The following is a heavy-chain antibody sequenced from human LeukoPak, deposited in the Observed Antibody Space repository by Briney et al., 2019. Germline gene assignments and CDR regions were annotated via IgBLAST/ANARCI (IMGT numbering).Heavy chain of an antibody. J-gene: IGHJ4*02. D-gene: IGHD2-15*01. V-gene: IGHV3-48*03. CDR3: ARLYCSGGSCYKGAGDY. Sequence: GGSLRLSCAASGFTFSSYEMNWVRQAPGKGLEGVSYISSSGSTIYYADSVKGRFTISRDNAKNPLYLQMNSLRAEDTAVYYCARLYCSGGSCYKGAGDYWGQGILVTVSS. CDR2: ISSSGSTI. CDR1: GFTFSSYE.